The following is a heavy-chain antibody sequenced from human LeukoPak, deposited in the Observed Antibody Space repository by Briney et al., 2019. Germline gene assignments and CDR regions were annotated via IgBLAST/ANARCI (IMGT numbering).Heavy chain of an antibody. CDR1: GFTFTSSA. CDR3: AAFGSSGYKDAFDI. Sequence: GTSVKVSCKASGFTFTSSAMQWVRQARGQRLGWIGWIVVGSGNTNYAQKFQERVTITRDMSTSTAYMELSSLRSEDTAVYYCAAFGSSGYKDAFDIWGQGTMVTVSS. V-gene: IGHV1-58*02. CDR2: IVVGSGNT. J-gene: IGHJ3*02. D-gene: IGHD3-22*01.